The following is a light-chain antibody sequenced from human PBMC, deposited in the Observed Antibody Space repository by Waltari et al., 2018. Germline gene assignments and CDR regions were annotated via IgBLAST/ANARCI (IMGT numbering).Light chain of an antibody. CDR1: KSVTND. CDR3: QQRRDWPLT. CDR2: DTS. Sequence: SCRASKSVTNDLAWYQQKPHQAPRRLIYDTSDRATGIPARFSGSGFGTDFTLTNSSLEPEDFAVYYCQQRRDWPLTFGGGTKVEIK. J-gene: IGKJ4*01. V-gene: IGKV3-11*01.